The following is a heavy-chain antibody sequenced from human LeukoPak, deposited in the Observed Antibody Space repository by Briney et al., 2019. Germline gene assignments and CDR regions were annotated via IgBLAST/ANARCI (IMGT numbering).Heavy chain of an antibody. CDR1: GFSFSSYS. CDR3: ARSGHSNGWYYFDY. V-gene: IGHV3-48*01. J-gene: IGHJ4*02. Sequence: GGSLRLSCAAGGFSFSSYSMNWVRQAPGKRLEWIAYISSYTITYYADFVKGRFTISRDNAKKSLSLPMNRLRAEDTAVYYCARSGHSNGWYYFDYWGLGALVTVSS. D-gene: IGHD6-19*01. CDR2: ISSYTIT.